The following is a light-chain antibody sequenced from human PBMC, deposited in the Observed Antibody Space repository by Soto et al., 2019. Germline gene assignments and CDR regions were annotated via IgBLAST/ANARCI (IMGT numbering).Light chain of an antibody. CDR2: GAS. V-gene: IGKV3-20*01. Sequence: MTQSPATVSVSPGESATLSCRASQNIYYNVAWYQHTPGQAPRLLIYGASNRASGIPDRFSGSGSGTDFTLNINRLEPEDFAVYYCQQYGSSPQTFGQGTKVDIK. CDR1: QNIYYN. CDR3: QQYGSSPQT. J-gene: IGKJ1*01.